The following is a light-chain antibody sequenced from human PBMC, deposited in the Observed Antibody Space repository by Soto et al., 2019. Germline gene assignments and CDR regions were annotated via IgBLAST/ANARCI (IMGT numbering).Light chain of an antibody. V-gene: IGKV1-5*01. CDR1: QNIRSR. Sequence: DFQMTQSPSTLSASVGDRVTITCRASQNIRSRSAWFQQKPGKAPKLLIYHASNLEGGVPSRFSGSGSGTEFTLTINNLQPDDFATYYCQQYNSYRTFGQGTKVDIK. CDR3: QQYNSYRT. J-gene: IGKJ1*01. CDR2: HAS.